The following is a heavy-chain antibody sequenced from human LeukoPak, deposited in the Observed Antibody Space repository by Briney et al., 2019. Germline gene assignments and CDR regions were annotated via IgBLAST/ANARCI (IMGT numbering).Heavy chain of an antibody. CDR2: THDSGST. CDR3: ARETRNGGFDY. V-gene: IGHV4-59*08. CDR1: GGSISRYY. D-gene: IGHD3-10*01. Sequence: PSETLSLTCTVSGGSISRYYWSWIRQPPGKGLEWIGYTHDSGSTNYNPSLKSRVTISVDTSKNQFSLKLSSVTAADTAVYFCARETRNGGFDYWGQGTLVTVSS. J-gene: IGHJ4*02.